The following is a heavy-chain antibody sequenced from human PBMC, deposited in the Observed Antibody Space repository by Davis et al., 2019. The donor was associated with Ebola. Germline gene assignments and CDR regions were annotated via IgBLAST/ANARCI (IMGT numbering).Heavy chain of an antibody. J-gene: IGHJ6*02. CDR2: IYYSGST. Sequence: MPSETLSLTCTVSGGSISSYYWSWIRQPPGKGLEWIGYIYYSGSTNYNPSLKSRVTISVDTSKNQFSLKLSSVTAADTAVYYCARGSVDQPYYYYGMDVWGQGTTVTVSS. V-gene: IGHV4-59*01. D-gene: IGHD5-12*01. CDR1: GGSISSYY. CDR3: ARGSVDQPYYYYGMDV.